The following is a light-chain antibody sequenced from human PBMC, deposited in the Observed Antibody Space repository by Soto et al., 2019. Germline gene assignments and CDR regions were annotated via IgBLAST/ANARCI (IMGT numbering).Light chain of an antibody. Sequence: EIVLTQSPGTLSLSPGGRATLSCRASQCVSGVYSAWYQQRPGQVPRLLVYGAVGKSTGIPDRYSGSGSGTDFTLTISRLEPVDSAVYYCQQYGSSPTFGQGTKFDIK. J-gene: IGKJ1*01. CDR2: GAV. V-gene: IGKV3-20*01. CDR3: QQYGSSPT. CDR1: QCVSGVY.